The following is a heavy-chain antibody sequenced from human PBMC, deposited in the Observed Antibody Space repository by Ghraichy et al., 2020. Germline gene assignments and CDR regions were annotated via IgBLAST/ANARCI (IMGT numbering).Heavy chain of an antibody. Sequence: SQTLSLTCAISGDSVSSNSAAWNWIRQSPSRGLEWLGRTYYRSKWYNDYAVSVKSRITINPDTSKNQFSLQLNSVTPEDTAVYYCARDPSGWYFSHHPNHFDYWGQGTLVTVSS. J-gene: IGHJ4*02. V-gene: IGHV6-1*01. D-gene: IGHD6-19*01. CDR1: GDSVSSNSAA. CDR2: TYYRSKWYN. CDR3: ARDPSGWYFSHHPNHFDY.